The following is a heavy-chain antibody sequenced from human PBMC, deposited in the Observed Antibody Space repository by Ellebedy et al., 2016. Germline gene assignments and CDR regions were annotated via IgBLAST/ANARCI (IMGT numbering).Heavy chain of an antibody. V-gene: IGHV3-23*01. CDR2: ISGSGGST. CDR3: AKEYYYDSSGLCDC. Sequence: GGSLRLSCAASGFSFSTYAMSWVRQAPGKGLEWVSAISGSGGSTYYADSADSVKGRFTISRDNSRNTLYLQMNSLRAEDTAVYYCAKEYYYDSSGLCDCWGQGTLITVSS. D-gene: IGHD3-22*01. CDR1: GFSFSTYA. J-gene: IGHJ4*02.